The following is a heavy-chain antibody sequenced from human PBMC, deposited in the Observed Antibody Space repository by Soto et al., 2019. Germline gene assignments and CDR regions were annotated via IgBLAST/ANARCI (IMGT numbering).Heavy chain of an antibody. CDR2: MSGSDDST. CDR1: GFTFSSYA. D-gene: IGHD6-6*01. V-gene: IGHV3-23*01. J-gene: IGHJ4*02. CDR3: AKRRSSSTFDY. Sequence: EVQLLESGGGLVQPGESLRLSCAASGFTFSSYAMSWVRQAPGKGLEWVSVMSGSDDSTYYADSVKGRFTIARDNSKTTRHLQMTRLRAEDTAVYYCAKRRSSSTFDYCGQGKLGTVSS.